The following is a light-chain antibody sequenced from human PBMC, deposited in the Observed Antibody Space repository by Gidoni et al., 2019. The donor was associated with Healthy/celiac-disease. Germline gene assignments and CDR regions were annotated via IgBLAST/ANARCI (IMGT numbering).Light chain of an antibody. CDR2: LGS. CDR1: QSLLNSNGYNY. Sequence: DIVMPQSPLSIPVTPGKPASISCRSRQSLLNSNGYNYLDWYLQKPGQSPQLLIYLGSNRASGVPDSFSGSGSGTDFTLRISRVEAEDVGVYYCRQALQLFTFGPGTKVDIK. V-gene: IGKV2-28*01. CDR3: RQALQLFT. J-gene: IGKJ3*01.